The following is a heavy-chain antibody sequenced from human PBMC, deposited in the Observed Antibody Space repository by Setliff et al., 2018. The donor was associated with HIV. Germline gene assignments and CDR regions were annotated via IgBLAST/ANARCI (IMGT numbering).Heavy chain of an antibody. CDR2: INPSGGDT. J-gene: IGHJ6*03. CDR3: ARGGHYSGTYLPRDYYMDV. V-gene: IGHV1-46*01. Sequence: ASVKVSCQASGYTFTNFYVHWVRQAPGQGLEWLGMINPSGGDTTYAQKFQGRVTMTRDTSTSTVYMDLSSLRSEDTAVYYCARGGHYSGTYLPRDYYMDVWGKGTTVTVSS. D-gene: IGHD1-26*01. CDR1: GYTFTNFY.